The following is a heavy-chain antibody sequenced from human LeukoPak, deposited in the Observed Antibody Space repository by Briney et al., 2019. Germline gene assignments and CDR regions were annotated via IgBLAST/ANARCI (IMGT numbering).Heavy chain of an antibody. Sequence: SETLSLTCAVYGGSFSGYYWSWIRQPPGKGLEWIGEISHSGSTNYNPSLKSRVTISVDTSKNQFSLKLSSVTAADTAVYYCARANFEYSSSSVVYWGQGTLVTVSS. J-gene: IGHJ4*02. D-gene: IGHD6-6*01. CDR1: GGSFSGYY. CDR3: ARANFEYSSSSVVY. V-gene: IGHV4-34*01. CDR2: ISHSGST.